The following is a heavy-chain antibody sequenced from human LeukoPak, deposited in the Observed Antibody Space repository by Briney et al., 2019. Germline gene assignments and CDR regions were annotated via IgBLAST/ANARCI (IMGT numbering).Heavy chain of an antibody. J-gene: IGHJ5*02. CDR3: ARELTTVVTWGNWFDP. CDR2: YYSGST. Sequence: YYSGSTYYNTSLKSRVTISVDTSKNQFSLKLSSVTAADTAVYYCARELTTVVTWGNWFDPWGQGTLVTVSS. V-gene: IGHV4-39*07. D-gene: IGHD4-23*01.